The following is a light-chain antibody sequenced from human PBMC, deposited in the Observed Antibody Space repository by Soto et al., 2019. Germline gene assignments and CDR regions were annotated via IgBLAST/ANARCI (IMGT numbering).Light chain of an antibody. Sequence: DLQMTQSPSSVSASVGDRVTITCRASQDIGSWLAWYQQKPGKAPNLLIYAASSLQGGVPSRFSGSGSGTNFTLTISSLQPEDFTTYYCQQANSFPLAFGGGTKVEIK. CDR2: AAS. V-gene: IGKV1-12*01. CDR3: QQANSFPLA. CDR1: QDIGSW. J-gene: IGKJ4*01.